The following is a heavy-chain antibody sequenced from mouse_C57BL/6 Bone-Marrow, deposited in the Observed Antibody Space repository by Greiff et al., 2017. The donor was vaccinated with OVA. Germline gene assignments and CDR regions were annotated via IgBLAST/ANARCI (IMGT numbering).Heavy chain of an antibody. CDR1: GFTFSDYY. J-gene: IGHJ2*01. CDR3: AREGVPYYFDD. V-gene: IGHV5-12*01. D-gene: IGHD2-14*01. Sequence: EVMLVESGGGLVQPGGSLKLSCAASGFTFSDYYMYWVRQTPEKRLEWVGYISNGGGSTYYPDTVKGRVTISRDKAKNTLYLQMSRLKSEDTAMYYCAREGVPYYFDDWGKGTTLTVSS. CDR2: ISNGGGST.